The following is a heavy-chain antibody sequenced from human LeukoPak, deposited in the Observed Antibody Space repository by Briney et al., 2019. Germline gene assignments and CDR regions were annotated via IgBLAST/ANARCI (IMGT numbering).Heavy chain of an antibody. V-gene: IGHV3-9*01. Sequence: SGGSLRLSCAASGFTFDDYVMHWVRQAPGKGLEWVSGISWNSGSIGYADSVKGRFTISRDNAKNSLYLQMNSLRAEDTALYYCAKGLAAAGIDYWGQGTLVTVSS. CDR2: ISWNSGSI. CDR1: GFTFDDYV. D-gene: IGHD6-13*01. J-gene: IGHJ4*02. CDR3: AKGLAAAGIDY.